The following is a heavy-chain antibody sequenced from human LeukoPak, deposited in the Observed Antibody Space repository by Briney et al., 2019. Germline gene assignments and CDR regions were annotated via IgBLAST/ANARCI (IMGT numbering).Heavy chain of an antibody. V-gene: IGHV3-7*01. Sequence: GGSLRLSCAVTGFTFSSYWMSWVRQAPGKGLEWVANIKQDGSEKYFVDSVKGRLTISRDSAKNSLYLQMNSLRVEDTAVFYCARSSINGFDIWGQGTMVTVSS. CDR1: GFTFSSYW. J-gene: IGHJ3*02. CDR3: ARSSINGFDI. CDR2: IKQDGSEK. D-gene: IGHD1-14*01.